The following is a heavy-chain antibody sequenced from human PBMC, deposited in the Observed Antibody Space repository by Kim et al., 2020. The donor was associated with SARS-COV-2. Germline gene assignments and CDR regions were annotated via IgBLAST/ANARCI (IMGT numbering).Heavy chain of an antibody. CDR2: ISGSGGST. CDR3: AKDLSYYDSSGYSAFDI. Sequence: GGSLRLSCAASGFTFSSYAMSWVRQAPGKGLEWVSAISGSGGSTYYADSVKGRFTISRDNSKNTLYLQMNSLRAEDTAVYYCAKDLSYYDSSGYSAFDIWGQGTMVTVSS. J-gene: IGHJ3*02. CDR1: GFTFSSYA. V-gene: IGHV3-23*01. D-gene: IGHD3-22*01.